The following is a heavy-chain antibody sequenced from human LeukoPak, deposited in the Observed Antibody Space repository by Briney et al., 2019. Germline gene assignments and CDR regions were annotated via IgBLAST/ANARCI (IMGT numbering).Heavy chain of an antibody. CDR3: AREHCSGGSCRDDY. CDR2: INWNGGST. J-gene: IGHJ4*02. CDR1: GFTFDDYG. D-gene: IGHD2-15*01. Sequence: RPGGSLRLSCAASGFTFDDYGMSWVRQAPGKGLEGGSGINWNGGSTGYADSVKGRFTISRDNAKTSLYLQMNSLRAEDTALYYCAREHCSGGSCRDDYWGQGTLVTVSS. V-gene: IGHV3-20*04.